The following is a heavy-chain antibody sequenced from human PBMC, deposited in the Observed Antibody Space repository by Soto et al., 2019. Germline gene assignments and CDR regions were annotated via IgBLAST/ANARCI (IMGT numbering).Heavy chain of an antibody. D-gene: IGHD1-26*01. J-gene: IGHJ3*02. CDR1: GFTFSSYA. CDR2: ISGSGGST. Sequence: EVQLLESGGGLVQPGGSLRLSCAASGFTFSSYAMSWVRQAPGKGLEWVSAISGSGGSTYYADSVKGRFTSSRDNSKNTLYLQMNSLRAEDTAVYYCAKNGWGLLNAFDIWGQGTMVTVSS. V-gene: IGHV3-23*01. CDR3: AKNGWGLLNAFDI.